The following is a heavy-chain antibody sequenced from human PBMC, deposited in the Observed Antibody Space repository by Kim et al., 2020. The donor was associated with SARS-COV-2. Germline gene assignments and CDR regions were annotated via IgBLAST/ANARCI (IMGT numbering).Heavy chain of an antibody. CDR3: TTVDYGDTENPDY. V-gene: IGHV3-15*01. CDR1: GFTFSNAW. Sequence: GGSLRLSCAASGFTFSNAWMSWVRQAPGKGLEWVGRIKSKTDGGTTDYAAPVKGRFTISRDDSKNTLYLQMNSLKTEDTAVYYCTTVDYGDTENPDYWGQGTLVNVSS. CDR2: IKSKTDGGTT. J-gene: IGHJ4*02. D-gene: IGHD4-17*01.